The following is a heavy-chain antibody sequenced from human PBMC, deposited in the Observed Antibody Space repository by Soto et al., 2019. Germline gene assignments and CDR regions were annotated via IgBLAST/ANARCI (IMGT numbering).Heavy chain of an antibody. Sequence: QVQLVESGGGVVQPGRSLRLSCAASGFTFSSYAMHWVRQAPGKGLEWVAVISYDGSNKYYADSVKGRFTISRDNSKNTLDLQMNSLRAEDTAVYYCAREIVGASTRYFDYWGQGTLVTVSS. J-gene: IGHJ4*02. CDR1: GFTFSSYA. D-gene: IGHD1-26*01. CDR3: AREIVGASTRYFDY. CDR2: ISYDGSNK. V-gene: IGHV3-30-3*01.